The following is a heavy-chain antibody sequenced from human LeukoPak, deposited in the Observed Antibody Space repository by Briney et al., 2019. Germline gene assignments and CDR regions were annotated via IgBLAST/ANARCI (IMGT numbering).Heavy chain of an antibody. J-gene: IGHJ4*02. CDR2: ISSSSSTI. CDR3: ARDPYSYGYSYFDY. Sequence: GGSLRLSCAASGFTFSSYSMNWVRQAPGKGLEWVSYISSSSSTIYYADSVKGRFTISRDNAKNSLYLQMNSLRAEDTAVYYCARDPYSYGYSYFDYWGQGTLVTVSS. D-gene: IGHD5-18*01. V-gene: IGHV3-48*01. CDR1: GFTFSSYS.